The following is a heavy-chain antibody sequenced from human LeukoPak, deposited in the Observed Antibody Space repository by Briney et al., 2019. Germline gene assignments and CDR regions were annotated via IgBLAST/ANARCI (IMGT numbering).Heavy chain of an antibody. V-gene: IGHV3-74*01. J-gene: IGHJ4*02. CDR1: GFTFKTYW. D-gene: IGHD3-22*01. CDR2: INPDGRTT. CDR3: AKVDGSGNSIFDY. Sequence: GSLTLSCAASGFTFKTYWMHWVRQAPGKGLVWVSRINPDGRTTNYADSVKGRFTISRDNAKNTLYMQMNSLRVENTATYCCAKVDGSGNSIFDYWGQGTLVPVSS.